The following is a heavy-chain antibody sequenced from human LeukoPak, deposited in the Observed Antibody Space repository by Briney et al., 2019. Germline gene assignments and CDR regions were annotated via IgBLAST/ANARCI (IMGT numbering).Heavy chain of an antibody. CDR1: GGSISSSSYY. V-gene: IGHV4-39*07. D-gene: IGHD3-22*01. CDR2: IYYSGST. J-gene: IGHJ4*02. CDR3: ARDRGRAHHYYDSSGYYSFDY. Sequence: PSETLSLTCTVSGGSISSSSYYWGWIRQPPGKGLEWIGSIYYSGSTYYNPSLKSRVTISVDTSKNQFSLKLSSVTAADTAVYYCARDRGRAHHYYDSSGYYSFDYWGQGTLVTVSS.